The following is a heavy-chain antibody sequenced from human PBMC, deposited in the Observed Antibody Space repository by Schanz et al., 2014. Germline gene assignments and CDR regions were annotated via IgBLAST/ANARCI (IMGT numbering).Heavy chain of an antibody. D-gene: IGHD3-10*01. Sequence: QVQLQESGPGLVKPSGTLSLTCAVSGGSISSSNWWTWVRQPPGKGLEWIGEIHHRGITNYNPSLERGVTISVDKSQNQFSLKLTSLTAADTDVYYCARGERSGFGELLDFWGQGTLVTVSS. J-gene: IGHJ4*02. V-gene: IGHV4-4*02. CDR1: GGSISSSNW. CDR2: IHHRGIT. CDR3: ARGERSGFGELLDF.